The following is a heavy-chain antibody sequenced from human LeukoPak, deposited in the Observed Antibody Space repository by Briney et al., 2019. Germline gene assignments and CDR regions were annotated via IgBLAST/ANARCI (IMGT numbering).Heavy chain of an antibody. D-gene: IGHD6-13*01. CDR2: INGSGGST. CDR3: EKGLRSSSWYEFDY. J-gene: IGHJ4*02. CDR1: GFTFSSYA. V-gene: IGHV3-23*01. Sequence: GGSLRLSCAASGFTFSSYAMSWVRQAPGKGLEWVSAINGSGGSTYYADSVKGRFTISRDNSKNTLYLQMNSLRAEDTAVYYCEKGLRSSSWYEFDYWGQGTLVTVSS.